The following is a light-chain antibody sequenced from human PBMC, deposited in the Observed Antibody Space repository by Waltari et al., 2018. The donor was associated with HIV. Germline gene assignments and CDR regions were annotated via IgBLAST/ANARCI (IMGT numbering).Light chain of an antibody. Sequence: SVLTQPPSASGTPGQRVTISCSGSSSNIGSHYVFWYQQLPGTAPKLLMHRNQPRPSGVPDRFSDSPSGTSASLAIRGLRSEDDADYYCATWDDSLSGVLFGGGTKLTVL. CDR1: SSNIGSHY. CDR3: ATWDDSLSGVL. J-gene: IGLJ2*01. V-gene: IGLV1-47*01. CDR2: RNQ.